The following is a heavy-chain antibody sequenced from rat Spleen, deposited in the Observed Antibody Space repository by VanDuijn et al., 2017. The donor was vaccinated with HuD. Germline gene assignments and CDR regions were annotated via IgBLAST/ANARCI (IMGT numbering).Heavy chain of an antibody. Sequence: EVQLVESDEGLVQPGRSLKLSCAASGFTFSNYGMAWVRQAQKKGLEWVAYISYDGGSTYYRDSVKGRFTISRDNAENTVYLQMDSLRSEDTATYYCARLAAGGWGQGTRVTVSS. CDR1: GFTFSNYG. J-gene: IGHJ3*01. V-gene: IGHV5-29*01. CDR2: ISYDGGST. CDR3: ARLAAGG. D-gene: IGHD1-2*01.